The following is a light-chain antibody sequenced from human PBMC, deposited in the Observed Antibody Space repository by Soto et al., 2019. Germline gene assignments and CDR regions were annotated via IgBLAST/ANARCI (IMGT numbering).Light chain of an antibody. J-gene: IGKJ1*01. CDR1: ESVSSY. V-gene: IGKV1-39*01. CDR2: AAS. Sequence: DIQMTQSPSSLSASVGDRVTITCRAKESVSSYVNWYQQKPGKAPKLLIYAASSLQSGVPARFSGSGSVTDFTLTISGLQPEDFATYYCPQSYSKWTFGQGTKVEIK. CDR3: PQSYSKWT.